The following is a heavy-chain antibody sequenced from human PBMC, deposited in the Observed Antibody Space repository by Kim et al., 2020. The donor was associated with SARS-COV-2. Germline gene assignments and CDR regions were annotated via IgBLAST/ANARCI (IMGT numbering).Heavy chain of an antibody. V-gene: IGHV4-4*07. CDR2: ST. D-gene: IGHD2-15*01. Sequence: STTYTPSLPRRVIMSIDTSKNQFSLKLSSVTAADTAVYYCAREMLHNWFDPWGQGTLVTVSS. CDR3: AREMLHNWFDP. J-gene: IGHJ5*02.